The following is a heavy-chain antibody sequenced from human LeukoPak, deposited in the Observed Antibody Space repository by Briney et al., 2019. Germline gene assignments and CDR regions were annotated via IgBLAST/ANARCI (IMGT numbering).Heavy chain of an antibody. D-gene: IGHD4-17*01. Sequence: PSQTLSLTCTVSGGSISSGGWYWSWLRQHPGTGLEWLGYIYYSGSTNYNPSLKNRATISLDTSKHQFSLKLSSVTAADTAVYYCARVLRYGDIRHAFDIWGQGTMVTVSS. CDR1: GGSISSGGWY. CDR3: ARVLRYGDIRHAFDI. J-gene: IGHJ3*02. CDR2: IYYSGST. V-gene: IGHV4-61*08.